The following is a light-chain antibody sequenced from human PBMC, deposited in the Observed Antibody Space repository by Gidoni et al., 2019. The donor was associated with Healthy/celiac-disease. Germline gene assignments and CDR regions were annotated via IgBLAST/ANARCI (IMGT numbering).Light chain of an antibody. V-gene: IGKV3-15*01. CDR3: QQYNNWPPYT. Sequence: EIVMTQSPATLSVSPGERATLSCRASQSVSSNLAWYQQKPGQAPRVLIYGASTRATGIPARFSGSGSGTEFTLTISSLQSEDFAVYHCQQYNNWPPYTFGQGTKLEIK. J-gene: IGKJ2*01. CDR2: GAS. CDR1: QSVSSN.